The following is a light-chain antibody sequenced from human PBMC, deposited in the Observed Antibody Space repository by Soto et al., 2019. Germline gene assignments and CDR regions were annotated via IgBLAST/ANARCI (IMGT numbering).Light chain of an antibody. CDR2: AAS. CDR1: QSISSS. J-gene: IGKJ1*01. CDR3: QQSDSTPPT. Sequence: DIQMTQSPSSLSASVRDRVTITCRASQSISSSLNWYQQKPGKAPKLLIYAASSLQSGVPSRFSGSGSGTHFTLTISSLQPEDFATYYCQQSDSTPPTFGQGTKVDIK. V-gene: IGKV1-39*01.